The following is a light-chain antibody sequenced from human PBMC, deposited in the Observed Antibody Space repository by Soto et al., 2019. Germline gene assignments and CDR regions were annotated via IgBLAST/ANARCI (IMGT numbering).Light chain of an antibody. CDR3: LLSYDGGRV. CDR2: NTG. V-gene: IGLV7-46*01. Sequence: QAVVTQEPSLTVSPGGTVTVTCGSSTGAVTSTHYPYWFQQKPGQVLGTLIYNTGNKHPWTPARFSGSLLGGKAALTRSGAQPEDEAEYYCLLSYDGGRVFGGGTQLTLL. CDR1: TGAVTSTHY. J-gene: IGLJ7*01.